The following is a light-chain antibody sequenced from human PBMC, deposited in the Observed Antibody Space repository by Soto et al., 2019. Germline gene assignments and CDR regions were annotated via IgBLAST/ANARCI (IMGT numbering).Light chain of an antibody. V-gene: IGKV1-39*01. J-gene: IGKJ1*01. CDR2: AAS. CDR1: QSISSY. Sequence: DLQMTQSPSSLSASVGDRVTITCRASQSISSYLNWYQQKPGKAPKLLIYAASSLQSGVPSRFSGSGSGQDFTLPIISLQPEDFAIYYCQQSYSTLSWTFGQGTKVEIK. CDR3: QQSYSTLSWT.